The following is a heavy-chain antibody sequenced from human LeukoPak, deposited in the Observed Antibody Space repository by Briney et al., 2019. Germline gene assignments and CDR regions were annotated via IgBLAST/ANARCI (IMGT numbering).Heavy chain of an antibody. CDR3: ARDLSGRAWEAFDY. CDR1: GDSFSSNSAT. D-gene: IGHD6-25*01. J-gene: IGHJ4*02. CDR2: TYYRSKWNN. Sequence: SQTLSLTCAISGDSFSSNSATWNWIRQSPSRGLEWLGRTYYRSKWNNDYAVSVESRITLNPDISKHQFSLQMNSVTPEDTAVYYCARDLSGRAWEAFDYWGQGTLVTVSS. V-gene: IGHV6-1*01.